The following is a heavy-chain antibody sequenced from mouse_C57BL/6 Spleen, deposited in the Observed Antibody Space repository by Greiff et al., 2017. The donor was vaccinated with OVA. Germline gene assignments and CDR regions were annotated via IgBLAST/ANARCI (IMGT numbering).Heavy chain of an antibody. D-gene: IGHD1-1*01. CDR2: IDPSDSYT. V-gene: IGHV1-59*01. J-gene: IGHJ2*01. CDR3: ARRDGSSLGY. Sequence: QFQLQQPVAELVRPGTSVKLSCKASGYTFTSYWMHWVKQRPGQGLEWIGVIDPSDSYTNYNQKFKGKATLTVDTSSSTAYMQLSSLTSEDSAVYYCARRDGSSLGYWGQGTTLTVSS. CDR1: GYTFTSYW.